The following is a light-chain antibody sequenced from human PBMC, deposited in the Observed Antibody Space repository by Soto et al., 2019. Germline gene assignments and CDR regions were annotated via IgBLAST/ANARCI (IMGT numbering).Light chain of an antibody. CDR3: QQYYSSPWT. CDR1: QSVLYSSNNNNY. CDR2: WAS. V-gene: IGKV4-1*01. Sequence: DIVMTQSPDSLPVSLGERATINCKSSQSVLYSSNNNNYLAWYQQRPGQPPKLLIYWASTRESGVPDRFSGSGSGTDFTLTISSLQAEDVAVYYCQQYYSSPWTFGQGTKVEIK. J-gene: IGKJ1*01.